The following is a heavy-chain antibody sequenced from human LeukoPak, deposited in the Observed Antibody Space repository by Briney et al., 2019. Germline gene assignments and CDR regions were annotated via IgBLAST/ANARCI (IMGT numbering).Heavy chain of an antibody. CDR2: INPNSGGT. CDR3: ARDLRQCTTTSCPFDS. V-gene: IGHV1-2*02. D-gene: IGHD2-2*01. CDR1: GYTFTGYY. Sequence: ASVKVSCKASGYTFTGYYMHWVRQAPGQGLEWMGWINPNSGGTNYAQKFQGRVTMTRDTSISTAYMELSRLRSDDTAVYYCARDLRQCTTTSCPFDSWGQGTLVTVSS. J-gene: IGHJ4*02.